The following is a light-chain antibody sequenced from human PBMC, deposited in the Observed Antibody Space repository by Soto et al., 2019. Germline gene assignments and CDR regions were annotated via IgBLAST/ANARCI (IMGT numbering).Light chain of an antibody. CDR2: GAS. CDR3: QQYGSSPRT. V-gene: IGKV3-20*01. Sequence: ELVLTQSPGTLSMSPGERATLSCRASQSISSNYFAWYQQKPGQDPRLLIYGASSRATRIPDRFSGSGPGTDFTLTIRRLEAEDFAVYYCQQYGSSPRTFGQGTKVEFK. CDR1: QSISSNY. J-gene: IGKJ1*01.